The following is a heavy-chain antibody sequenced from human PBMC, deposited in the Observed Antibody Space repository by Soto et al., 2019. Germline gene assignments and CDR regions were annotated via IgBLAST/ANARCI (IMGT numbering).Heavy chain of an antibody. D-gene: IGHD6-13*01. Sequence: PGGSLRLSCAASGFAFAEYVMPWVRQPPGRGLGRVSGITWNGGTIRYVDCVMGRCTISRGNAENSLYLQMNSLRPEDTAVYYCAKGGSAALIAPSGRDNWFDPWGQGTQVTVAS. CDR2: ITWNGGTI. CDR3: AKGGSAALIAPSGRDNWFDP. J-gene: IGHJ5*02. CDR1: GFAFAEYV. V-gene: IGHV3-9*01.